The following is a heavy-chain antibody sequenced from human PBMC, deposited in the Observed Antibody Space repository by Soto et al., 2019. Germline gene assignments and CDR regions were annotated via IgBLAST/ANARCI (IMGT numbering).Heavy chain of an antibody. CDR3: ARVKGDYADYNGYWYFDL. CDR2: IWYDGSNK. Sequence: QVQLVESGGGVVQPGRSLRLSCAASGFTFSSYGMHWVRQAPGKGLEWVAVIWYDGSNKYYADSVKGRFTISRDNSKNTLYLQMNSLRAEDTAVYYCARVKGDYADYNGYWYFDLWGRGTLVTVSS. J-gene: IGHJ2*01. V-gene: IGHV3-33*01. D-gene: IGHD4-17*01. CDR1: GFTFSSYG.